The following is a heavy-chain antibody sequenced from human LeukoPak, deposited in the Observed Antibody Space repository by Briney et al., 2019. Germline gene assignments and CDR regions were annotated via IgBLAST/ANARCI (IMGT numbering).Heavy chain of an antibody. CDR1: GYSISSGYY. J-gene: IGHJ3*02. CDR2: IYHSGST. Sequence: PSETLSLTCAVSGYSISSGYYWGWIRQPPGKGLEWIGSIYHSGSTYYNPSLKSRVTISVDTSKNQFSLKLSSVTAADTAVYYCARQLRVGTFEAFDIWGQGTMVTVSS. CDR3: ARQLRVGTFEAFDI. D-gene: IGHD1-26*01. V-gene: IGHV4-38-2*01.